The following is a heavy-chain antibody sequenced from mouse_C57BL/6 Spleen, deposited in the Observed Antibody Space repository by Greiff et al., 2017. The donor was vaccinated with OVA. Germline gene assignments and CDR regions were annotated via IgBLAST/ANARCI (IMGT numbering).Heavy chain of an antibody. CDR3: ARDRYCGSGDLYYFDY. Sequence: EVQGVESGGGLVKPGGSLKLSCAASGFTFSSYAMSWVRQTPEKRLEWVATISGGGSYTYYPDNVKGRFTISRDNAKNNLYLQMSHLKSEDTAMYYCARDRYCGSGDLYYFDYWGQGTTLTVSS. V-gene: IGHV5-4*01. D-gene: IGHD1-1*01. CDR1: GFTFSSYA. CDR2: ISGGGSYT. J-gene: IGHJ2*01.